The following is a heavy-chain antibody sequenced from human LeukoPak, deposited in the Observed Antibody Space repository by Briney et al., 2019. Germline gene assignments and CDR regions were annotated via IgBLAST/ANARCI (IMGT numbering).Heavy chain of an antibody. CDR3: AALSGVGVKIGFDY. Sequence: GGSLRLSCAASGFTVSSNHMNWVRQAPGRGLEWVPIIYYGGNKIYADSVKGRFTISRDNSKNPLYLQINSLRAEDTAVYYCAALSGVGVKIGFDYWGQGALVVVSS. CDR1: GFTVSSNH. J-gene: IGHJ4*02. CDR2: IYYGGNK. D-gene: IGHD1-26*01. V-gene: IGHV3-66*01.